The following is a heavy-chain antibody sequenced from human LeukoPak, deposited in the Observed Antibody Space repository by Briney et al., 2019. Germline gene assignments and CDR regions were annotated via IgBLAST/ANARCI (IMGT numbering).Heavy chain of an antibody. CDR1: GGSISSYY. CDR2: IYHSGST. D-gene: IGHD5-18*01. Sequence: SETLSLTCTVSGGSISSYYWSWIRQPPGKGLEWIGYIYHSGSTNYNPSLKSRVTISVDTSKNQFSLKLSSVTAADTVVYFCARHSYAYFDYWGQGTLVTVSS. J-gene: IGHJ4*02. V-gene: IGHV4-59*01. CDR3: ARHSYAYFDY.